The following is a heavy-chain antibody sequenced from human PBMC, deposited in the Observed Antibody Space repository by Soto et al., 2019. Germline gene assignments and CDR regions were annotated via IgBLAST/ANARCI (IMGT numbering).Heavy chain of an antibody. Sequence: PSETLSLTCAVYGGSFSGYYWTWIRRPPGKGLEWIGEINHSGGTNYNPSLKSRVIMSVDTSKNQFSLRLTSVTAADTAVYYCARVPPVGEAKYYFDYWGQGTLVTVSS. D-gene: IGHD2-2*01. CDR1: GGSFSGYY. J-gene: IGHJ4*02. V-gene: IGHV4-34*01. CDR3: ARVPPVGEAKYYFDY. CDR2: INHSGGT.